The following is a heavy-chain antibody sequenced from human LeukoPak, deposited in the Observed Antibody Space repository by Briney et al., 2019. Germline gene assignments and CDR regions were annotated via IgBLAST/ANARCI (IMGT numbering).Heavy chain of an antibody. J-gene: IGHJ4*02. CDR3: ARARNGTLKY. V-gene: IGHV3-30*01. CDR2: ISFDGRHQ. Sequence: GGSLRLSCAASGFTFSHYAMHWVRQAPGKGLEWVAAISFDGRHQYSADSVKGRLTISRDNSRHTLYLQMNSLRPEDTAIYYCARARNGTLKYWGQGTLVTVSS. CDR1: GFTFSHYA. D-gene: IGHD1-26*01.